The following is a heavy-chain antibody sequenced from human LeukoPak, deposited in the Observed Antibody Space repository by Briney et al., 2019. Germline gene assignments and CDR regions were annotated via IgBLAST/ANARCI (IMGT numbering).Heavy chain of an antibody. CDR1: GGSFSDYY. Sequence: ASETLSLTSAVYGGSFSDYYWSWIRQPPRKGLEWIGEINHSGSTNYNPSLKSRVTISVDTSKNQFSLKLSSVTAADTAVYYCARLRSGWYPLAFDYWGQGTLVTVSS. CDR3: ARLRSGWYPLAFDY. D-gene: IGHD6-19*01. J-gene: IGHJ4*02. V-gene: IGHV4-34*01. CDR2: INHSGST.